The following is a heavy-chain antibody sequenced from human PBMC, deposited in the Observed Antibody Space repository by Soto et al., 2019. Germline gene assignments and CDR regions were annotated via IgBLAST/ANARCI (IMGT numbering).Heavy chain of an antibody. Sequence: SETLSLTCAVSGGSISSSNWWSWVRQPPGKGLEWIGEINHSGSTNYNPSLKSRVTISVDTSKNQFSLKLSSVTAADTAVYYCARSRWRSSSWGGWLYWGQGTLVTSPQ. V-gene: IGHV4-4*02. J-gene: IGHJ4*02. CDR3: ARSRWRSSSWGGWLY. D-gene: IGHD6-13*01. CDR2: INHSGST. CDR1: GGSISSSNW.